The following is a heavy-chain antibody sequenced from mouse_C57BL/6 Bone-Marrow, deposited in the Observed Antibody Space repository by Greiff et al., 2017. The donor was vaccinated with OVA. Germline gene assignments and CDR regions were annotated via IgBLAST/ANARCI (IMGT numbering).Heavy chain of an antibody. CDR1: GYTFTSYW. V-gene: IGHV1-55*01. J-gene: IGHJ4*01. CDR2: IYPGSGST. Sequence: QVQLKQPGAELVKPGASVKMSCEASGYTFTSYWITWVKQRPGQGLEWIGDIYPGSGSTNYNEKFKSKAKLTVDTSSCSAYMQLSSLTSEDSAVYYCARDDGYYDAMDYWGQGTSVTVSS. CDR3: ARDDGYYDAMDY. D-gene: IGHD2-3*01.